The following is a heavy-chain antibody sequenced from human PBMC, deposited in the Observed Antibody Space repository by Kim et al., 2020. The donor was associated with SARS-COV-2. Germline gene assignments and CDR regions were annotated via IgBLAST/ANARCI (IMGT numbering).Heavy chain of an antibody. CDR3: ARDSGYFWSSGYYDY. Sequence: SGKGRFTISRDNAKNSLYLQRNSLRDEDTAVYYCARDSGYFWSSGYYDYWGQGTLVTVSS. D-gene: IGHD3-22*01. V-gene: IGHV3-48*02. J-gene: IGHJ4*02.